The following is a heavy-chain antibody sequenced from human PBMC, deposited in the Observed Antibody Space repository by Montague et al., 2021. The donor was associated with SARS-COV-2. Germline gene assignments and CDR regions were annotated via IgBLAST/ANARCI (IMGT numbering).Heavy chain of an antibody. CDR3: ARGTLSVNMALVVLLGGLYYFDS. Sequence: TLSLTCSVSGGSISTGNYYWSWIRQPAGKRLEWIGDIYTSGRTNYNPSLQSRVTISVDTSKNQFSLRLSSVTAADTAVYYCARGTLSVNMALVVLLGGLYYFDSWGQGTLVAVSS. V-gene: IGHV4-61*09. D-gene: IGHD4/OR15-4a*01. J-gene: IGHJ4*02. CDR1: GGSISTGNYY. CDR2: IYTSGRT.